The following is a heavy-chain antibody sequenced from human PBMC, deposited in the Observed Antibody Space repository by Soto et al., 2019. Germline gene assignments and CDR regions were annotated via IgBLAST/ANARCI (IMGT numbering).Heavy chain of an antibody. V-gene: IGHV3-30*13. D-gene: IGHD5-18*01. CDR2: ISYDGGLQ. Sequence: QAHLVESGGGVVQPGRSLRLSCAASGFTFTSYGMHWVRQAPGTRLEWVAVISYDGGLQHYADSVKGRFTISRDNSKNRVLLQMSSLRAEDTAVDYCVSDRGYGHASVPYSWGQGTLVSVSS. J-gene: IGHJ4*02. CDR1: GFTFTSYG. CDR3: VSDRGYGHASVPYS.